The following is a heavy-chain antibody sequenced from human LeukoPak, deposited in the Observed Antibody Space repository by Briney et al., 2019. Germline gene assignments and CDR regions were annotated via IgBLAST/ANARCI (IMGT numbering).Heavy chain of an antibody. J-gene: IGHJ4*02. CDR1: GVSISSNSYC. V-gene: IGHV4-39*01. CDR2: TYYSGST. CDR3: ARSNWNASFDD. D-gene: IGHD1-20*01. Sequence: SATPFLTCTASGVSISSNSYCWDRLRQPQGQGLEWIGSTYYSGSTYNNPSLKSRVTIYVDTFKNQFSLRLTSVTAADTAVYYCARSNWNASFDDWGQGTLVTAYS.